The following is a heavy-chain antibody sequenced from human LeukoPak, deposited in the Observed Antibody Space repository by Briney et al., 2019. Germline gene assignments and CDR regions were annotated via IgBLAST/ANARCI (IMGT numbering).Heavy chain of an antibody. CDR3: VREGIGVAAAAFDI. J-gene: IGHJ3*02. V-gene: IGHV4-39*07. CDR2: IYYSGST. Sequence: SETLSLTCTVSGGSISSSSYYWGWIRQPPGKGLEWIGSIYYSGSTYYNPSLKSRVTMSVDTSKNQFSLKLSSVTAADTAVYYCVREGIGVAAAAFDIWGQGTMVTVSS. D-gene: IGHD6-19*01. CDR1: GGSISSSSYY.